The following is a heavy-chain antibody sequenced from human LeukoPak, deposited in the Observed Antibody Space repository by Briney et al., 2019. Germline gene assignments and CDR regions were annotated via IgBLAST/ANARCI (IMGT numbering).Heavy chain of an antibody. CDR1: GYSFTSYG. Sequence: ASVKVSCKASGYSFTSYGFSWVRQAPGQGREWMGWISAYNGHTEYAQKFQGRVTMTTDTSTSTAYMELRSLRSDDTAVYFCARDRARSARGRECQHWGQGTQVTASS. J-gene: IGHJ1*01. CDR3: ARDRARSARGRECQH. V-gene: IGHV1-18*01. D-gene: IGHD3-10*01. CDR2: ISAYNGHT.